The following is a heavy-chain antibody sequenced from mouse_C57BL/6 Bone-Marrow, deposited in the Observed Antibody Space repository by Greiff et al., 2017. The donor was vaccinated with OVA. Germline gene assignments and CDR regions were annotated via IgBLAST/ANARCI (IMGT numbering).Heavy chain of an antibody. CDR3: ARSPYYDYDGVDY. V-gene: IGHV1-7*01. D-gene: IGHD2-4*01. J-gene: IGHJ2*01. CDR2: INPSSGYT. Sequence: QVQLQQSGAELAKPGASVKLSCKASGYTFTSYWMHWVKQRPGQGLEWIGYINPSSGYTKYNQKFKNKATLTADKSSSTAYMQLSSLTYEDSAVYYCARSPYYDYDGVDYWGQGTTLTVSS. CDR1: GYTFTSYW.